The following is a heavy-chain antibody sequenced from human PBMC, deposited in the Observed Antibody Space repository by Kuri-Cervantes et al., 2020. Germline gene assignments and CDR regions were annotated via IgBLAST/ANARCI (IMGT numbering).Heavy chain of an antibody. CDR3: ARTGVWFYYYYYMDV. V-gene: IGHV4-61*08. Sequence: SETLSLTCTVSGGSISSGDYYWSWIRQPPGKGLEWIGYIYYIGSTNYNPSLKSRVTISVDTSKNQFSLKLISVTAADTAVYYCARTGVWFYYYYYMDVWGKGTTVTVSS. CDR1: GGSISSGDYY. J-gene: IGHJ6*03. D-gene: IGHD3-10*01. CDR2: IYYIGST.